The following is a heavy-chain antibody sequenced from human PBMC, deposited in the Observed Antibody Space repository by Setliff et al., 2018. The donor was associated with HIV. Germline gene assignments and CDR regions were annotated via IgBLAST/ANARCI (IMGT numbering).Heavy chain of an antibody. Sequence: GASVKVSCKASGYTFNNYALYWVRQAPGQGFEGMGWINTNTGSPTYAQGFTRRFVFSFDPSARTAYLQITGLKAEDTAVYYCARGGDRMQIWSRFPFDIWGQGTMVTVSS. CDR3: ARGGDRMQIWSRFPFDI. CDR1: GYTFNNYA. V-gene: IGHV7-4-1*02. CDR2: INTNTGSP. J-gene: IGHJ3*02. D-gene: IGHD3-10*01.